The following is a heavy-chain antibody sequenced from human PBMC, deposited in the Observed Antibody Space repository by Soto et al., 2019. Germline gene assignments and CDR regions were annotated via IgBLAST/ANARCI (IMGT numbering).Heavy chain of an antibody. CDR1: GFSLSSYA. D-gene: IGHD6-19*01. Sequence: QVQLVESGGGVVQPGASLRVSCAASGFSLSSYAMLYFRRALGKGLERVAGISYHASNKYYADSVKHRFAASRDNSKNTLYLKMSRLRVEDRAVYHCAKDLWPERGSGSPLDYWGQGTLVTVSS. CDR3: AKDLWPERGSGSPLDY. V-gene: IGHV3-30*18. J-gene: IGHJ4*02. CDR2: ISYHASNK.